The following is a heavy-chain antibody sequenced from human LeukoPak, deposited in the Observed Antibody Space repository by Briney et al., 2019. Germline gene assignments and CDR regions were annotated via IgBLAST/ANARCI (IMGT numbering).Heavy chain of an antibody. CDR2: ISDSSGTI. Sequence: GGSLRLSCAASGFTFNTYSMNWVRQAPGKGLEWVSYISDSSGTIYYADSVKGRFTISRDNAKNSLYLQMNSLRAEDTAVYYCARGPYGDYVGALDYWGQGTLVTASS. CDR1: GFTFNTYS. J-gene: IGHJ4*02. V-gene: IGHV3-48*01. CDR3: ARGPYGDYVGALDY. D-gene: IGHD4-17*01.